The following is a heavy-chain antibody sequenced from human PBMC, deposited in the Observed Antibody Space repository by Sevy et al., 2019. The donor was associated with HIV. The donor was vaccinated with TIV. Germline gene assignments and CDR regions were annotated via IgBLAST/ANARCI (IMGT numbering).Heavy chain of an antibody. CDR3: ARVFAYYCGGSCYGMDV. D-gene: IGHD2-15*01. J-gene: IGHJ6*02. CDR1: GYTFTSYG. Sequence: ATVKVSCKASGYTFTSYGISWVRQAPGQGLEWMGWISAYNGNTNYTQKLQGRVTMTTDTSTSTAYMELRSLRSDDTALYYCARVFAYYCGGSCYGMDVWGQGTTVTVSS. V-gene: IGHV1-18*01. CDR2: ISAYNGNT.